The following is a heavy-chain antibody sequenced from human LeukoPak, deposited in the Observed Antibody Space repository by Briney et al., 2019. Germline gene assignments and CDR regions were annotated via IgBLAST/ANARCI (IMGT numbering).Heavy chain of an antibody. V-gene: IGHV1-18*01. CDR2: ISAYNGNT. D-gene: IGHD2-15*01. J-gene: IGHJ4*02. CDR3: ARDSAAPDYFDY. CDR1: GYTFTSYG. Sequence: GASVTVSFTASGYTFTSYGISWVRQAPGQGLEWMGWISAYNGNTNYAQKLQGRVTMTTDTSTSTAYMELRSLRSDDTAVYYCARDSAAPDYFDYWGQGTLVTVSS.